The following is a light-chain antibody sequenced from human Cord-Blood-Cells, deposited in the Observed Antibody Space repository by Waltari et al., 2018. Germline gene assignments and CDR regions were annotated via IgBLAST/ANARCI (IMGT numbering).Light chain of an antibody. CDR3: QQSYTTPFT. Sequence: DIQMTQSPSSLSASVGDRVTITCRASESISSYLDWYQQKPGKAPKLLIYAASSLQSGVPLRFSGSGSGTHFTLTISSLQPGDFATYYCQQSYTTPFTFGQGTKVEVK. CDR2: AAS. V-gene: IGKV1-39*01. CDR1: ESISSY. J-gene: IGKJ1*01.